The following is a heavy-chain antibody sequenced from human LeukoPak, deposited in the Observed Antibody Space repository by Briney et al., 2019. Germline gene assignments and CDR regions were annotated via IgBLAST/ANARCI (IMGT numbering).Heavy chain of an antibody. Sequence: GGSLRLSCEGSGFTFGDYGMSWVRQAPGKGPEWVAGISWNSDSTGYPDSVKGRFTISRDNPKNTLYLQMNSLRAEDTAVYFCAKRGVVIRVILVGFHKEAYYFDSWGQGTLVTVFS. J-gene: IGHJ4*02. CDR3: AKRGVVIRVILVGFHKEAYYFDS. V-gene: IGHV3-20*04. CDR2: ISWNSDST. D-gene: IGHD3-22*01. CDR1: GFTFGDYG.